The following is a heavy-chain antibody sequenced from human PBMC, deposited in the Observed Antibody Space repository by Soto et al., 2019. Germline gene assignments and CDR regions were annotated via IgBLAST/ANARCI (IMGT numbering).Heavy chain of an antibody. D-gene: IGHD2-15*01. Sequence: GESLKISCKGSEYSFSTYWIAWVRQMPGKGLEWMGIIYPGDSDTRYSPSFQGQVTISADKSISTAHLQWSSLKASDTAMYYCATESGYCSGGSCSHSAFEIRGQGTTVTVS. CDR1: EYSFSTYW. CDR2: IYPGDSDT. V-gene: IGHV5-51*01. CDR3: ATESGYCSGGSCSHSAFEI. J-gene: IGHJ3*02.